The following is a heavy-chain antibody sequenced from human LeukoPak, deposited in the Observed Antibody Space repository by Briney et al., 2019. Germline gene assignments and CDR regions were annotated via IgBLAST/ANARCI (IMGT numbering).Heavy chain of an antibody. CDR3: ARGQERDYVWGSYRKSDY. D-gene: IGHD3-16*02. Sequence: ASVKVSCKASGYTFTSYDINWVRQATGQGLEWMGWMNPNSGNTGYAQKFQGRVTMTRNTSISTAYMELSSLRSEDTAVYYCARGQERDYVWGSYRKSDYWGQGNLVTVSS. V-gene: IGHV1-8*01. CDR1: GYTFTSYD. J-gene: IGHJ4*02. CDR2: MNPNSGNT.